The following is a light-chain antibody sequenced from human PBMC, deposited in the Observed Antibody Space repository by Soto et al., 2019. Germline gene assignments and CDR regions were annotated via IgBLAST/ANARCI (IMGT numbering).Light chain of an antibody. CDR3: QQYDTYST. CDR2: KAS. Sequence: DIQMTQSPSTLSASVGDRVTITCRASQSVSSWLAWYQQKPGKAPKLLIYKASSLESGVPSRFSGSGSGTEFTLTIIGLQPDDFATYYCQQYDTYSTFGQGTKVEVK. CDR1: QSVSSW. J-gene: IGKJ1*01. V-gene: IGKV1-5*03.